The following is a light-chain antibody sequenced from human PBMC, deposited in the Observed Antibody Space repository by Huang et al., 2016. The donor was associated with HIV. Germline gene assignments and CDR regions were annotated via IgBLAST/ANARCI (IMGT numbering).Light chain of an antibody. CDR3: QQGYSALIT. CDR1: QAIGTD. CDR2: VVS. Sequence: IQLTQSPTSLAASVGDRVAIACRASQAIGTDLIWFQQKPGRAPKLLISVVSSLHTGVPSRFIGSGSGTEFTLTIRGLQFDDFATYFCQQGYSALITFGQGTRLEIK. V-gene: IGKV1-39*01. J-gene: IGKJ5*01.